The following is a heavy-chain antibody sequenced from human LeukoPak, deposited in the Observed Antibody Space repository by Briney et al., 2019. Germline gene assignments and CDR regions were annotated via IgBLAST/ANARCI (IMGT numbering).Heavy chain of an antibody. CDR3: ARAVDYRNYFDY. CDR2: IYHSGTT. V-gene: IGHV4-30-2*05. J-gene: IGHJ4*02. CDR1: GDSISSGDYS. Sequence: PSETLSLTCAVSGDSISSGDYSWSWIRQPSGKGLEWVGFIYHSGTTFYNPSLESRATISVDTSQNQFSLKLTSVTAADTAVYYCARAVDYRNYFDYWGQGTLVTVSS. D-gene: IGHD4-11*01.